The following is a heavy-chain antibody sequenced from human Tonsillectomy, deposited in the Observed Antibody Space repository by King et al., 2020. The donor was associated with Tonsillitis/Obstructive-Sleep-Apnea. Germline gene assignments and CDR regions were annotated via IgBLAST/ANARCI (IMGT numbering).Heavy chain of an antibody. CDR2: INHRGST. Sequence: VQLQQWGAGLLKPSETLSLTCAVYGGSFRGYYGRWIRQPPGKGLEWIGQINHRGSTNDNPSLKSRVTISADTAKNQFSLKLSSVTAADTAVYYCAGEVVVTTGEYFQHWGPGTLVTVSS. D-gene: IGHD3-22*01. CDR3: AGEVVVTTGEYFQH. V-gene: IGHV4-34*01. CDR1: GGSFRGYY. J-gene: IGHJ1*01.